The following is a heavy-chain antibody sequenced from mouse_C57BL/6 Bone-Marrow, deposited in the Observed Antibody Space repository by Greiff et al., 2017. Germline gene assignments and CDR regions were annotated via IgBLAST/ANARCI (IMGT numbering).Heavy chain of an antibody. V-gene: IGHV2-6-1*01. CDR1: GFSLTSYG. D-gene: IGHD4-1*01. CDR3: ARHSNWGVYFDY. CDR2: IWSDGST. J-gene: IGHJ2*01. Sequence: QVQLQQSGPGLVAPSQSLSITCTVSGFSLTSYGVHWVRQPPGKGLEWLVVIWSDGSTTYNSALKSRLSISKDNSKSQVFLKMNSLQTDDTAMYYCARHSNWGVYFDYWGQGTTLTVSS.